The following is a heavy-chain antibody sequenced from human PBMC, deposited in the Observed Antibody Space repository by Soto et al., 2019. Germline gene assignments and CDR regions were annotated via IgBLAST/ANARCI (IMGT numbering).Heavy chain of an antibody. V-gene: IGHV1-18*01. CDR1: GYTFTAYG. CDR2: VSAYNGVT. CDR3: ARVWSVMVGAWFDP. D-gene: IGHD3-10*02. Sequence: ASVKVSCKTSGYTFTAYGINWVRQAPGQGLEWMGWVSAYNGVTNYAQKLHGRVAMTTDTSTKTAYMELRSLRSDDTAVYYCARVWSVMVGAWFDPWGQGTLVTVSS. J-gene: IGHJ5*02.